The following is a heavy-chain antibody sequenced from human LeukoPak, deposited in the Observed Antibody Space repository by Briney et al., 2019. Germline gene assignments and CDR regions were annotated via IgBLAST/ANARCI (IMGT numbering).Heavy chain of an antibody. CDR3: ARHYISSSSHFWFDY. Sequence: GESLKISCKGSGYSFTDYWIDWVRQMPGKGLEWMGTIYPGDSDIRYSPSFQGQVTISADKSISTAYVQWSSLKASDTAIYYCARHYISSSSHFWFDYWGQGTLVTVSS. CDR2: IYPGDSDI. D-gene: IGHD6-6*01. V-gene: IGHV5-51*01. CDR1: GYSFTDYW. J-gene: IGHJ4*02.